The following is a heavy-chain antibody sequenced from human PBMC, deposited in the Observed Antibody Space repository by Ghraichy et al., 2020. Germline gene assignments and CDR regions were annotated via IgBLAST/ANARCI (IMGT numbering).Heavy chain of an antibody. CDR2: ISSSGSTI. CDR3: ARDKSIVTY. CDR1: GFTYSDYY. V-gene: IGHV3-11*01. J-gene: IGHJ4*02. Sequence: LSLTCAASGFTYSDYYMSWIRQAPGKGLEWVSYISSSGSTIYYADSVKGRFTISRDNAKNSLYLQMNSLRAEDTAVYYCARDKSIVTYWGQGTLVTVSS. D-gene: IGHD2-21*02.